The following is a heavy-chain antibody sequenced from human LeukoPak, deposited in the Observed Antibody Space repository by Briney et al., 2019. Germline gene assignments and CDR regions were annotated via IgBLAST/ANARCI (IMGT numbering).Heavy chain of an antibody. J-gene: IGHJ4*02. CDR3: EKALRTLDTPMVPGY. Sequence: SCKASGYTFTGYYMHWVRQAPGKGLEWGAVISYDGSNRYYADSVKGRFTISRDNSKNTLYLQLNSLRAEDTAVSSCEKALRTLDTPMVPGYWGQRTLVTVSS. V-gene: IGHV3-30*18. CDR1: GYTFTGYY. CDR2: ISYDGSNR. D-gene: IGHD5-18*01.